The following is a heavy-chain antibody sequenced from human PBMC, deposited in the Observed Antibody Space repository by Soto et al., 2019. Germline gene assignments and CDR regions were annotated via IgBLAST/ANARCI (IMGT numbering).Heavy chain of an antibody. J-gene: IGHJ5*02. CDR3: ARLYCSSSTCDSWFDP. CDR1: GYTFTTFW. D-gene: IGHD2-2*01. CDR2: IDPRDSYT. Sequence: GESLKISCTGFGYTFTTFWISWVRQMPGRGLEWMGRIDPRDSYTNYSPSFQGHVTIPADKSISTAYLQWGSLKASDTAMYYGARLYCSSSTCDSWFDPWGQGTLVTAP. V-gene: IGHV5-10-1*01.